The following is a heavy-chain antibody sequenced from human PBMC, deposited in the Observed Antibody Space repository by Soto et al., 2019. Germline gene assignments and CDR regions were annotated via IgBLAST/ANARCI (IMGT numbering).Heavy chain of an antibody. V-gene: IGHV3-23*01. CDR2: ISGSGGST. J-gene: IGHJ4*02. CDR1: GFTFSSYA. Sequence: GGSLRLSCAASGFTFSSYAMSWVRQAPGKGLEWGSAISGSGGSTYYAVSVKGRFTISRDNSKNTLYLQMNSLRAEDTAVYYCAKVGGSSGSSYWGQGTLVTVSS. D-gene: IGHD3-22*01. CDR3: AKVGGSSGSSY.